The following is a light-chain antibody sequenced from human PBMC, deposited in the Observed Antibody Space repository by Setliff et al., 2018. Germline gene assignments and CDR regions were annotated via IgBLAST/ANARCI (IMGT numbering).Light chain of an antibody. J-gene: IGLJ1*01. CDR3: SSYKNTNKNV. CDR1: SSDVGGYDY. V-gene: IGLV2-8*01. CDR2: DVT. Sequence: QSALTQPPSASGSPGQSVTISCTGTSSDVGGYDYVSWYQQHPGKAPKLIICDVTKRPSGVSSRFSGSKSGNTASLTISGLQAEDEADYFCSSYKNTNKNVFGTGTKVTVL.